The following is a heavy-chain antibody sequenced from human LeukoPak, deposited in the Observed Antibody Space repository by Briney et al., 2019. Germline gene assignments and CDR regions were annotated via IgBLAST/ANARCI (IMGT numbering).Heavy chain of an antibody. D-gene: IGHD3-3*01. CDR1: GGSFSGYY. CDR3: ARGMPYYDFWSGYRPYFDY. CDR2: INHSGST. J-gene: IGHJ4*02. Sequence: SETLSHTCAVYGGSFSGYYWSWIRQPPGKGLEWIGEINHSGSTNYNPSLKSRVTISVDTSKNQFSLKLSSVTAADTAVYYCARGMPYYDFWSGYRPYFDYWGQGTLVTVSS. V-gene: IGHV4-34*01.